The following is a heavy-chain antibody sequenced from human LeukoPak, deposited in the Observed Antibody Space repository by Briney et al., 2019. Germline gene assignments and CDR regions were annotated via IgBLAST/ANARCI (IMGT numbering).Heavy chain of an antibody. J-gene: IGHJ4*02. CDR1: GFTVCSNY. CDR3: AKSLTYYHENSDSI. V-gene: IGHV3-53*01. Sequence: GGSLRLSCAASGFTVCSNYMSWVRQAPGKGLEWVSVISSGGSTYYADSVKGRFIISRDNSKNTLYLQMSSLRVEDTAVYYCAKSLTYYHENSDSIWGQGTLVTVSS. D-gene: IGHD3-22*01. CDR2: ISSGGST.